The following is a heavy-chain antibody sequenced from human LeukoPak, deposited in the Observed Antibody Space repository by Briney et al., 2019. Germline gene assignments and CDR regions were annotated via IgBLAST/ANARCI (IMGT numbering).Heavy chain of an antibody. V-gene: IGHV3-11*04. CDR2: ISSSGSTI. CDR3: ARDKQTYSSSSVTGQ. D-gene: IGHD6-6*01. CDR1: GFTFSDYY. Sequence: GGSLRLSCAASGFTFSDYYMSWIRQAPGKGLEWVSYISSSGSTIYYADSVKGRFTISRDNAKNSLYLQMNSLRAEDTAVYYCARDKQTYSSSSVTGQWGQGTLVTVSS. J-gene: IGHJ4*02.